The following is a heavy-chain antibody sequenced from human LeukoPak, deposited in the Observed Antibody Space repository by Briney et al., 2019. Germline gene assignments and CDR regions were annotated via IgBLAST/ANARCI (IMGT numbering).Heavy chain of an antibody. D-gene: IGHD3-10*01. CDR2: ISYDGSNK. V-gene: IGHV3-30*18. CDR3: AKDGRLYGSGSSPGYYFDY. J-gene: IGHJ4*02. CDR1: GFTFTTYG. Sequence: GGSLRLSCTDSGFTFTTYGMHWVRQAPGKGLEWVAVISYDGSNKYYADSVKGRFTISRDNSKNTLYLQMNSLSAEDTAVYYCAKDGRLYGSGSSPGYYFDYWGQGTLVTVSS.